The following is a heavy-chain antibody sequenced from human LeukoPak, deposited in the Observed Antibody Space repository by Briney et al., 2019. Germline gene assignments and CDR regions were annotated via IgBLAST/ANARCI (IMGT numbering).Heavy chain of an antibody. Sequence: GASVKVSCKASGYTFTSYDINWVRQATGQGPEWMGWMNPNSGNTGYAQKFQGRLTMTRDTSISTAYMELSSLRSEDTAVYYCARAVPLTTTVDYWGQGTLVTVSS. CDR3: ARAVPLTTTVDY. CDR2: MNPNSGNT. V-gene: IGHV1-8*01. D-gene: IGHD1-1*01. CDR1: GYTFTSYD. J-gene: IGHJ4*02.